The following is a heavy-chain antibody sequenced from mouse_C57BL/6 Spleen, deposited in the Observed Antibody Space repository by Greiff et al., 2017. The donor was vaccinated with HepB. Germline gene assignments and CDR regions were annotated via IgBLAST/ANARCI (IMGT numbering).Heavy chain of an antibody. Sequence: VQLQQPGAELVKPGASVKMSCKASGYTFTSYWITWVKQRPGQGLEWIGDIYPGSGSTNNNEKFKSKATLTVDTSSSTAYMQLSSLTSEDSAVYYCASTDYDYDPYFDYWGQGTTLTVSS. J-gene: IGHJ2*01. CDR3: ASTDYDYDPYFDY. CDR2: IYPGSGST. CDR1: GYTFTSYW. D-gene: IGHD2-4*01. V-gene: IGHV1-55*01.